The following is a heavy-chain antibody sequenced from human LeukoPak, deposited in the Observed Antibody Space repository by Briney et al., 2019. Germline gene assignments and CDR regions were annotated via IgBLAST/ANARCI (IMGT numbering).Heavy chain of an antibody. CDR3: AKDSSSYDWGYMDV. Sequence: GGSLRLSCAASGSTFSTYAMSWVRQAPGKGLEWVSLIGGSDGRTRYADSVKGRFTISRDNSKNTLYLEMNSLRAEDTAVYYCAKDSSSYDWGYMDVWGKGATVTISS. V-gene: IGHV3-23*01. D-gene: IGHD3-22*01. J-gene: IGHJ6*03. CDR1: GSTFSTYA. CDR2: IGGSDGRT.